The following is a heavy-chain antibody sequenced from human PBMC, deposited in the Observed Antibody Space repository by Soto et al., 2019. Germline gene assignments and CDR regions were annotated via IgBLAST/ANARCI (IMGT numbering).Heavy chain of an antibody. D-gene: IGHD6-19*01. CDR1: GFTFSDYA. J-gene: IGHJ4*02. V-gene: IGHV3-30*18. CDR3: AKGGRQWLVTSDFNY. Sequence: VQLVESGGGVVQPGRSLRLTCAATGFTFSDYAMHWVRQAPGKGLEWVAVVSHDGRNTHYADSVKGRFTISRDSSKNTVSLEMTSLRAEDTAVYYCAKGGRQWLVTSDFNYWGQGALVTVSS. CDR2: VSHDGRNT.